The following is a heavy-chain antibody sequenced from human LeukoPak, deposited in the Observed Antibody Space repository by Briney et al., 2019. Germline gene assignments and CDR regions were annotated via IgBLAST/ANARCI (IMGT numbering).Heavy chain of an antibody. J-gene: IGHJ4*01. D-gene: IGHD3-22*01. CDR2: IRIDGNT. CDR1: GFSFSDFW. Sequence: GGSLRLSCAASGFSFSDFWMHWVRQVPGKELVWVALIRIDGNTNVADSVRGRFSISRDTSKNTLYLQMNRLRAEDSAINYCARDANYYDGRSYSSGCDHWGHGTLVTVSS. CDR3: ARDANYYDGRSYSSGCDH. V-gene: IGHV3-74*01.